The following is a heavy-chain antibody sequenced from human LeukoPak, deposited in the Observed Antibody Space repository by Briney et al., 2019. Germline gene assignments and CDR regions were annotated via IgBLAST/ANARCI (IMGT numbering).Heavy chain of an antibody. CDR2: ISSSSSNI. Sequence: AGGSLRLSCAASGFTFSSYSMNWVRQAPGKGLEWVSSISSSSSNIYYADSVKGRFTISRDNAKNSRYLQMDSLRAEYTAVYYCARGAYGWGSSWGQGTLVTVSS. D-gene: IGHD3-10*01. CDR3: ARGAYGWGSS. J-gene: IGHJ5*02. V-gene: IGHV3-21*01. CDR1: GFTFSSYS.